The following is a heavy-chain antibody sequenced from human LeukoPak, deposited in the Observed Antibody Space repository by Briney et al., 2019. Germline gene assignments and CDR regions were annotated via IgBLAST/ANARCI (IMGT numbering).Heavy chain of an antibody. J-gene: IGHJ6*03. CDR2: ISAYNGNT. CDR3: ASNPVVVAATPHYYYYYYMDV. CDR1: GYTFTSYG. D-gene: IGHD2-15*01. V-gene: IGHV1-18*01. Sequence: ASVKVSCKASGYTFTSYGISWVRQAPGQGLEWMGWISAYNGNTNYAQKLQGRVTMTTDTSTSTAYMELRSLRSDDTAVYYCASNPVVVAATPHYYYYYYMDVWGKGTTVTVSS.